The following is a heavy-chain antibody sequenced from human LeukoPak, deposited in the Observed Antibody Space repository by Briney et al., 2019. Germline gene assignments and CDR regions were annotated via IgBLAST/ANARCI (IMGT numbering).Heavy chain of an antibody. J-gene: IGHJ2*01. CDR3: ARDLSGSYWVADWYFDL. CDR2: ISAYNGHT. D-gene: IGHD1-26*01. V-gene: IGHV1-18*01. Sequence: ASVKVSCKASGYIFTSYGISWVRQAPGQGLEWMGWISAYNGHTNYAQKLQGRVTMTTDTSTSTAYMELRSLRSDDTAVYYCARDLSGSYWVADWYFDLWGRGTLVTVSS. CDR1: GYIFTSYG.